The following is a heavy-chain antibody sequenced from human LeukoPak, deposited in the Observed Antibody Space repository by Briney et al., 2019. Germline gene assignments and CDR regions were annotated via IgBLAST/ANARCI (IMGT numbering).Heavy chain of an antibody. CDR3: ARVSDFWSGTMYYYGMDV. D-gene: IGHD3-3*01. CDR2: IYYSGST. J-gene: IGHJ6*02. Sequence: PSETLSLTRTVSGGSISSYYWSWIRQPPGKGLEWIGYIYYSGSTNYNPSLKSRVTISVDTSKNQFSLKLSSVTAADTAVYYCARVSDFWSGTMYYYGMDVWGQGTTVTVSS. V-gene: IGHV4-59*01. CDR1: GGSISSYY.